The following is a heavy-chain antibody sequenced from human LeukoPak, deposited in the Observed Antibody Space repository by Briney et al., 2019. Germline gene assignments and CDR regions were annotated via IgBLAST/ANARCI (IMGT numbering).Heavy chain of an antibody. V-gene: IGHV4-4*07. D-gene: IGHD7-27*01. CDR1: GGSFSGYY. CDR3: ARERLGIDYYYGMDV. Sequence: SETLSLTCAVYGGSFSGYYWSWIRQPAGKGLEWIGRIYTSGSTNYNPSLKSRVTISVDTSKNQFSLKLSSVTAADTAVYYCARERLGIDYYYGMDVWGQGTTVTVSS. J-gene: IGHJ6*02. CDR2: IYTSGST.